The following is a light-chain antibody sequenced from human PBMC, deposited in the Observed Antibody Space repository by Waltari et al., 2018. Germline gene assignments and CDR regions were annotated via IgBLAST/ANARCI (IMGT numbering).Light chain of an antibody. V-gene: IGLV2-18*01. CDR2: DVS. CDR3: NLYAGSSTLGV. J-gene: IGLJ3*02. CDR1: STDVGGYER. Sequence: QSALTQLPSVSGSPGQSVTLSCTDISTDVGGYERVSWYRQSPGTAPNLMISDVSNRPAGVAGRFSGSKSGITASLTISGLQAEDEAYYYCNLYAGSSTLGVFGGGTKLTVL.